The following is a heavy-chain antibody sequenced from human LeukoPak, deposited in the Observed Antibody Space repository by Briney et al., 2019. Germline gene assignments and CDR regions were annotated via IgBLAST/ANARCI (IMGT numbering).Heavy chain of an antibody. V-gene: IGHV3-23*01. CDR2: ITGSGGRT. Sequence: GGSLRLLCAASGFTFSSYAMNWVRQAPGKGLEWVSAITGSGGRTYYPDAVKGRFTISRDNSMNTLYLQMNSLRAEDTAIYYCAKEYTGTFSPFPSYFDNWGQGTLVTVSS. J-gene: IGHJ4*02. CDR1: GFTFSSYA. D-gene: IGHD1-26*01. CDR3: AKEYTGTFSPFPSYFDN.